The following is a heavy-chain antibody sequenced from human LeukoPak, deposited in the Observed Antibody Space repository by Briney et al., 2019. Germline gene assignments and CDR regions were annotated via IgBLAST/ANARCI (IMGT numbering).Heavy chain of an antibody. CDR3: AKGPRAGLRYWYFDL. CDR1: GLTFNTYA. V-gene: IGHV3-23*01. D-gene: IGHD2-21*02. CDR2: VSGSGAGT. Sequence: GGSLRLSCAASGLTFNTYAMSWVRQAPGKGLQWVSTVSGSGAGTFYGDSVKGRFTISRDNSNNTLFLQMNSLSADDTAVYFCAKGPRAGLRYWYFDLWGRGSLVTVSS. J-gene: IGHJ2*01.